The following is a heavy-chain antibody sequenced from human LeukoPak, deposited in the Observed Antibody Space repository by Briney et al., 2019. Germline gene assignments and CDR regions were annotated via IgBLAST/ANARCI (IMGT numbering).Heavy chain of an antibody. CDR2: ISWNSGSI. V-gene: IGHV3-9*01. Sequence: QSGGSLRLSCAGSGFIFNNYAMHWVRQPPGKGLEWVSGISWNSGSIDYADSVKGRFTISSDNAKNSLYLQMNSLRVEDTAFYYCAKDNRRHYTSGPNPDSLHWGQGALVTVSS. D-gene: IGHD6-19*01. CDR1: GFIFNNYA. J-gene: IGHJ4*02. CDR3: AKDNRRHYTSGPNPDSLH.